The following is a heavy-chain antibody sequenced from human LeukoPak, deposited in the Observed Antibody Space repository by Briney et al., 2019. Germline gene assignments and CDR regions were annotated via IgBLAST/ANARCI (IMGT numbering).Heavy chain of an antibody. V-gene: IGHV3-20*04. CDR1: GFTFDDYG. J-gene: IGHJ4*02. D-gene: IGHD3-3*01. Sequence: GGSLRLSCAASGFTFDDYGMSWVRQAPGKGLEWVSGINWNGGSTGYADFVKGRFTISRDNAKNSLYLEMNSLRAEDMALYYCAKGGGDFWSGYFDYWGQGTLVTVSS. CDR2: INWNGGST. CDR3: AKGGGDFWSGYFDY.